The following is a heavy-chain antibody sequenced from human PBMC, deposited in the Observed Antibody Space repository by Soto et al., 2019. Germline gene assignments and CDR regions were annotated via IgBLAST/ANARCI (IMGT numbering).Heavy chain of an antibody. V-gene: IGHV4-4*02. CDR1: GDSISSSNW. CDR2: IYHSGST. J-gene: IGHJ4*02. Sequence: SETLSLTCAVSGDSISSSNWWNWVRQPPGKGLEWIGEIYHSGSTNYNPSLESRVTISVDTSKNQFSLKLSSVTAADTAVYYCARVVGSSGDYFDYWGQGTRVTVSS. CDR3: ARVVGSSGDYFDY. D-gene: IGHD3-10*01.